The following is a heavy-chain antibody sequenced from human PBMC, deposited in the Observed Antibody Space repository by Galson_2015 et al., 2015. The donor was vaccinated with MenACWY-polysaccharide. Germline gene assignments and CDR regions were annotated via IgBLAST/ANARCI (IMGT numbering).Heavy chain of an antibody. J-gene: IGHJ1*01. CDR2: VGGSGDGR. CDR1: NITLRRYA. Sequence: SLRLSCAVSNITLRRYAMSWVRQPPGKGLEWFSTVGGSGDGRYYADSVRGRFTISRDNSKNTLYLEMNSLRAEDTAIYYCAKDAIAGIVLTPLRIPLQRWGQGTLVAVSS. CDR3: AKDAIAGIVLTPLRIPLQR. D-gene: IGHD6-13*01. V-gene: IGHV3-23*01.